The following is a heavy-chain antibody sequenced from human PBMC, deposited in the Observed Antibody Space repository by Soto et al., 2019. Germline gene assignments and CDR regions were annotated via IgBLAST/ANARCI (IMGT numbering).Heavy chain of an antibody. J-gene: IGHJ4*02. V-gene: IGHV4-31*03. Sequence: QVQLQESGPGLVKPSQTLSLTCTVSGGSISSGGYYWSWIRQHPGKGLEWIGYIYYSGSTYYNPSLKSRVTTPVDPSKNQFSLKLSSVTAADAAVYYCARRYGGNFDYWGQGTLFTFSS. CDR2: IYYSGST. CDR1: GGSISSGGYY. D-gene: IGHD2-15*01. CDR3: ARRYGGNFDY.